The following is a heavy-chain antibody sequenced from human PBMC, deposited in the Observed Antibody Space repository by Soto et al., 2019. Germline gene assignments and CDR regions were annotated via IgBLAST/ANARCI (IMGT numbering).Heavy chain of an antibody. D-gene: IGHD2-15*01. CDR2: IDNSGTIK. Sequence: GGSLRLSCAASGFTFSDYYMTWIRQAPGKGLEWVSYIDNSGTIKYYADSVKGRFTISRDNTKNSLSLQMNSLGAEDTAIYYCARIEGDCSGGSCYSGGFDYWGQGALVTVSS. J-gene: IGHJ4*02. CDR3: ARIEGDCSGGSCYSGGFDY. CDR1: GFTFSDYY. V-gene: IGHV3-11*01.